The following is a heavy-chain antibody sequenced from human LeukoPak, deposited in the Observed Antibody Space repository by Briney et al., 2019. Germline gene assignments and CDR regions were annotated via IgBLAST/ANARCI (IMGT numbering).Heavy chain of an antibody. CDR1: GFTFDDSG. V-gene: IGHV3-20*04. CDR3: ARNVTDCSSGSCCKMDY. Sequence: GGSLRLSCAASGFTFDDSGMSWVRRAPGKGLEWVSGINWNGGSTGYADSVKGRFTISRDNAKNSLYLQMNSLRVEDTALYYCARNVTDCSSGSCCKMDYWGQGTLVTVSS. D-gene: IGHD2-15*01. CDR2: INWNGGST. J-gene: IGHJ4*02.